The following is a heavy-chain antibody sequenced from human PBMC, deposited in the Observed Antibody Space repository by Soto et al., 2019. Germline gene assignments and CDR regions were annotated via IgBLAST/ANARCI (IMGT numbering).Heavy chain of an antibody. CDR2: ITGSGAGS. CDR1: GFTFSSYA. V-gene: IGHV3-23*01. Sequence: EVQLLESGGGWLQPGGSLRLSCAASGFTFSSYAMNWVRQAPGKGLEWVSGITGSGAGSYYSDSVKGRFTISRDNSKNTLYLQMNSVRAEDTAVYYCAHPYSNSWPNDWFDPWGQGTLITVSA. D-gene: IGHD6-13*01. J-gene: IGHJ5*02. CDR3: AHPYSNSWPNDWFDP.